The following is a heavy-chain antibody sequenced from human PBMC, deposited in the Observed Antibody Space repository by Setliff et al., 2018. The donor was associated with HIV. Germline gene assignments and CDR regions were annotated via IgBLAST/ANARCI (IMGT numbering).Heavy chain of an antibody. J-gene: IGHJ5*02. D-gene: IGHD5-12*01. CDR1: GTSINSHY. Sequence: SETLSLTCTVSGTSINSHYWSWIRHLPGKGLEWIGYIHYTGSNFYNPSLTDRLTLSVDTSDNQFSLKLTSVTAADTAVYYCARGGNSRAAWFDPWGQGTLVTVSS. CDR3: ARGGNSRAAWFDP. V-gene: IGHV4-59*11. CDR2: IHYTGSN.